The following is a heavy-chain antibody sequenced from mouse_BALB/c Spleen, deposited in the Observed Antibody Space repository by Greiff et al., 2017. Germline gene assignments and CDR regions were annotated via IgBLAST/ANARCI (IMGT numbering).Heavy chain of an antibody. D-gene: IGHD2-4*01. CDR1: GFTFSSFG. CDR3: ARGVYYDYDGFAY. V-gene: IGHV5-17*02. CDR2: ISSGSSTI. Sequence: EVKLMESGGGLVQPGGSRKLSCAASGFTFSSFGMHWVRQAPEKGLEWVAYISSGSSTIYYADTVKGRFTISRDNPKNTLFLQMTSLRSEDTAMYYCARGVYYDYDGFAYWGQGTLVTVSA. J-gene: IGHJ3*01.